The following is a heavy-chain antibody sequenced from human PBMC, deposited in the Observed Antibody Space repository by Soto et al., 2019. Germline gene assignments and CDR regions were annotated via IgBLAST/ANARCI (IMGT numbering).Heavy chain of an antibody. CDR1: GFTFSNAW. CDR3: TTDLCSGGSCYHYYYYYMDV. D-gene: IGHD2-15*01. CDR2: IKSKTDGGTT. V-gene: IGHV3-15*01. J-gene: IGHJ6*03. Sequence: EVQLVESGGGLVKPGGSLRLSCAASGFTFSNAWMSWVRQAPGKGLEWVGRIKSKTDGGTTDYAAPVKGRFTISRDDSKNTLYLQMNRLKTEDTAVYYCTTDLCSGGSCYHYYYYYMDVWGKGTTVTVSS.